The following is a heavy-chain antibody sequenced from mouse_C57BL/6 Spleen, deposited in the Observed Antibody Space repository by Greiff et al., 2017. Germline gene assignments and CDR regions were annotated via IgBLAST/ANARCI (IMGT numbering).Heavy chain of an antibody. CDR2: IDPSDSYT. CDR1: GYTFTSYW. CDR3: ARGVPRGFAY. J-gene: IGHJ3*01. V-gene: IGHV1-69*01. Sequence: QVQLQQPGAELVMPGASVKLSCKASGYTFTSYWMHWVKQRPGQGLEWIGEIDPSDSYTNYNQKFKGKSTLTVDKSSSTAYMQLSSLTSEDSAVYYCARGVPRGFAYGGQGTLVTVSA. D-gene: IGHD2-14*01.